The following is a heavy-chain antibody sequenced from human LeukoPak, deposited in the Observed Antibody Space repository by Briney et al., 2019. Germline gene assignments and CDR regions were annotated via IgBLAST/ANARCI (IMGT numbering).Heavy chain of an antibody. V-gene: IGHV3-23*01. Sequence: GGSLRLSCAASGFTFSSYAMSWVRQAPGQGLQWVSGISGTGEETYYADSVKGRITISRDNSKNTLYLQMNSLRAEDTAVYYCAKDATMVRPRNWFDPWGQGTLVTVSS. J-gene: IGHJ5*02. CDR2: ISGTGEET. D-gene: IGHD3-10*01. CDR1: GFTFSSYA. CDR3: AKDATMVRPRNWFDP.